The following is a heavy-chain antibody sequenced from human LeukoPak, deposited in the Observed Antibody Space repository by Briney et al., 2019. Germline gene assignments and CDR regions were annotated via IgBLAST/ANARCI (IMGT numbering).Heavy chain of an antibody. CDR2: ISYTGTYI. CDR3: AREPDDYYDSSGYFSVFDY. J-gene: IGHJ4*02. D-gene: IGHD3-22*01. V-gene: IGHV3-21*01. CDR1: AFSLSAYN. Sequence: GGSLRLSCAASAFSLSAYNMNWVRQAPGKGLEWVSSISYTGTYIYYTDSVKGRFTISRDNAKNSLYLQMNSLRAEDTAVYYCAREPDDYYDSSGYFSVFDYWGQGTLVTVSS.